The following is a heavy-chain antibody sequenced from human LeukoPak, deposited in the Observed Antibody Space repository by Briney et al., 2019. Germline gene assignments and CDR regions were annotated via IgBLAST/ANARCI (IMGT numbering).Heavy chain of an antibody. CDR1: GGSFSGYD. V-gene: IGHV4-34*01. CDR2: INRSGST. J-gene: IGHJ4*02. Sequence: PSETLSLTCAVYGGSFSGYDWSWIRLPPGKGLEWIGEINRSGSTNYNPSLKSRVTISVDTSKNQFSLKLSSVTAADTAVYYCAREYYYGSGSYYHHFDYWGQGTLVTVSS. CDR3: AREYYYGSGSYYHHFDY. D-gene: IGHD3-10*01.